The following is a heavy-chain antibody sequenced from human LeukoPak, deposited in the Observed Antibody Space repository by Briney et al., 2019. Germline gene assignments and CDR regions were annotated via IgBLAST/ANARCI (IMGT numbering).Heavy chain of an antibody. CDR2: ISGSGGST. Sequence: PGGSLRLSCAASGFTFSSYAMSWVRQAPGKGLEWVSAISGSGGSTYYADSVKGRFTISRDNPKNTLYLQMNSLRAEDTAVYYCAKISYYDSSGYYPYYFDYWGQGTLVTVSS. D-gene: IGHD3-22*01. V-gene: IGHV3-23*01. CDR1: GFTFSSYA. J-gene: IGHJ4*02. CDR3: AKISYYDSSGYYPYYFDY.